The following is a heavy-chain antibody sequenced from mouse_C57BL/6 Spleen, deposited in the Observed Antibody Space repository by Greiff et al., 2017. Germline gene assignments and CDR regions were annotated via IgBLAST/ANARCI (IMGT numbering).Heavy chain of an antibody. J-gene: IGHJ3*01. Sequence: EVMLVESGGGLVQPKGSLKLSCAASGFSFNTYALNWVRQAPGKGLEWVARIRSKSNNYATYYADSVKDRFTISRDDSESMLYLQMNNLKTEDTAMDYCVSFYYGSSLFAYWGQGTLVTVSA. CDR2: IRSKSNNYAT. V-gene: IGHV10-1*01. CDR3: VSFYYGSSLFAY. CDR1: GFSFNTYA. D-gene: IGHD1-1*01.